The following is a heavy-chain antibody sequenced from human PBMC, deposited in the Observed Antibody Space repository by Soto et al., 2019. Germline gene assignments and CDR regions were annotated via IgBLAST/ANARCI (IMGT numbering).Heavy chain of an antibody. CDR2: IIPLLGAA. CDR3: AGYASGTRYNAADY. J-gene: IGHJ4*02. CDR1: GGTFSSDT. V-gene: IGHV1-69*08. Sequence: QVQLVQSGAEVKKPGSSVKVSCKTSGGTFSSDTINWVRRAPGQGLEWMGRIIPLLGAANYAQKFQGRVTITADKSTNTVYLELTSLRSEDTAVYYCAGYASGTRYNAADYWGQGTLVTVSS. D-gene: IGHD3-10*01.